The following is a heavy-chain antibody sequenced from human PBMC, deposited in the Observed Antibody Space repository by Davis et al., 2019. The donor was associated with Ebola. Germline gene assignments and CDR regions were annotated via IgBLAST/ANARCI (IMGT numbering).Heavy chain of an antibody. D-gene: IGHD6-13*01. CDR1: GYTFTSYG. J-gene: IGHJ6*02. CDR3: ARMAAAGTKLDV. V-gene: IGHV1-18*04. CDR2: ISTYNGNT. Sequence: AASVKVSCKASGYTFTSYGISWVRQAPRQGLEWMGWISTYNGNTKFAQKLQDRVTMTTDTSTSSAYMELRSLRSDDTAVYYCARMAAAGTKLDVWGQGTTVTVSS.